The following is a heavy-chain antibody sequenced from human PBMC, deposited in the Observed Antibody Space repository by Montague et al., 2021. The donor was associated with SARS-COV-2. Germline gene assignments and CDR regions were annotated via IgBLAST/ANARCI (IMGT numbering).Heavy chain of an antibody. CDR1: GGSIGTTNYY. CDR3: ARAWRYGDYSGVHFAP. J-gene: IGHJ5*02. V-gene: IGHV4-39*07. Sequence: SETLSLTCTVSGGSIGTTNYYWAWIRQPPGKGLEWVGSIYNSDNTYYNPSLESRLTMSVDTSKNQFSLKLRSVTAAGAAVYHCARAWRYGDYSGVHFAPWGQGTLVTVPS. D-gene: IGHD4-17*01. CDR2: IYNSDNT.